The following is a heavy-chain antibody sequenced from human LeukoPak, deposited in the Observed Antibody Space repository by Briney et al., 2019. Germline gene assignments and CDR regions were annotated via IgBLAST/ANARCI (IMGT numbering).Heavy chain of an antibody. D-gene: IGHD3-10*01. CDR3: VRSLPGTLLRGYGMDV. V-gene: IGHV5-51*01. J-gene: IGHJ6*02. CDR1: GSPFTSYW. Sequence: GAALEISYETSGSPFTSYWIGWGRPTPGKGLECMGVTFPRDSDVSDSPSFQGQVTISADKSPNTAYLHWGSLKASDSAMYYCVRSLPGTLLRGYGMDVWGPGTTVTVS. CDR2: TFPRDSDV.